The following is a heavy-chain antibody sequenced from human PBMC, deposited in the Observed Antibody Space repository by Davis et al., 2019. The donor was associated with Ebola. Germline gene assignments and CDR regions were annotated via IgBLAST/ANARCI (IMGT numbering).Heavy chain of an antibody. CDR2: FSYGDNTH. CDR3: ARPWYSGTYYDAYDI. CDR1: GASISSRSYY. Sequence: SETLSLTCTVSGASISSRSYYWGWIRQPPGKGLEWVGSFSYGDNTHYYNPFLRSRATISVDTSRNQFSLKLSSATAADTAVYYCARPWYSGTYYDAYDIWGQGTMVAVSS. V-gene: IGHV4-39*01. J-gene: IGHJ3*02. D-gene: IGHD1-26*01.